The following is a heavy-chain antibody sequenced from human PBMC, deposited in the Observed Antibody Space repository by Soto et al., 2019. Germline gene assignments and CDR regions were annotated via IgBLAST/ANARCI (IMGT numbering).Heavy chain of an antibody. V-gene: IGHV3-30-3*01. J-gene: IGHJ4*02. D-gene: IGHD1-26*01. CDR3: APGGGSYVLY. CDR2: ILHDGSSK. Sequence: QVQLVESGGGVVQPGRSLRLSCAASGFTFSIYAMHWVRQAPGKGLEWVALILHDGSSKYYADSVKGRFTISRDNSNNTRYLQMNSLRAEDTAVYYCAPGGGSYVLYWGQGTLVTVSS. CDR1: GFTFSIYA.